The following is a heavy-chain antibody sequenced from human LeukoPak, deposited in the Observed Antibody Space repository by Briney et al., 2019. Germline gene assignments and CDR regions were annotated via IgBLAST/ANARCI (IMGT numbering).Heavy chain of an antibody. CDR1: GFIFSHYG. D-gene: IGHD4-11*01. CDR2: IWSDGSNR. V-gene: IGHV3-33*01. J-gene: IGHJ4*01. Sequence: PGGSLRLSCEASGFIFSHYGMHRVRQAPGKGLEWVAVIWSDGSNRFYAGSVKGRFTISRDNTQNTVFLQMDRLRAEDTAMYYCARDAQRGFDYSNSLNYWGHGTLVTVSS. CDR3: ARDAQRGFDYSNSLNY.